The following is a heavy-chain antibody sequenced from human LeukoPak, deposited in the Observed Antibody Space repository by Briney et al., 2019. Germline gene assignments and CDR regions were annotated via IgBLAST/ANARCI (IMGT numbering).Heavy chain of an antibody. CDR1: GFIVNSNY. CDR2: LYSDDTT. J-gene: IGHJ2*01. Sequence: GGSLRLSCAASGFIVNSNYMNWVRQAPGKGLEWVSVLYSDDTTYYADSVKGRFTISRDNSKNTLYLQKNSLRADDTAIYYCAKSMTLQWRGFFDLWGRGTHVTVSS. D-gene: IGHD6-19*01. V-gene: IGHV3-53*01. CDR3: AKSMTLQWRGFFDL.